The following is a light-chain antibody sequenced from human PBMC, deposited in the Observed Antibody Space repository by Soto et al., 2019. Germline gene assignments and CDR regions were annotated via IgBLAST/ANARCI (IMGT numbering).Light chain of an antibody. Sequence: EIVLTQSPATLSLSPGERATLSCRASQSVSSYLAWYQQKPGQAPRLLIYDASNRATGIPARFSGSESGTDFTLTISSLEPEDFAAYYCQQRSNWPYTFGQGTKLEIK. CDR2: DAS. V-gene: IGKV3-11*01. CDR1: QSVSSY. J-gene: IGKJ2*01. CDR3: QQRSNWPYT.